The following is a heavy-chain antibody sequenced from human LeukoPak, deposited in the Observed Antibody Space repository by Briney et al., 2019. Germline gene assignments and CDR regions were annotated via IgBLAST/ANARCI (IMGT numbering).Heavy chain of an antibody. CDR3: VRDGRFDSARFDS. Sequence: PSETLSLTCNVSGVPLNDNLYYWGWIRQSPGKGLEWIGAFYSSGSTSSHSSLKSRVTISVDTSRTQLSLKLDSVTDTDTAVYYCVRDGRFDSARFDSWGPGILVTVSS. V-gene: IGHV4-39*07. CDR1: GVPLNDNLYY. D-gene: IGHD3-9*01. J-gene: IGHJ4*02. CDR2: FYSSGST.